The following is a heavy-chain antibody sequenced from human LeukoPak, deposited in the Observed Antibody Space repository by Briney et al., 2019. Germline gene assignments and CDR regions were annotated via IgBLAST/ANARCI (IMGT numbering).Heavy chain of an antibody. CDR2: ISSSSSTI. D-gene: IGHD3-10*02. J-gene: IGHJ6*04. CDR3: AELGITLIGGV. V-gene: IGHV3-48*04. Sequence: GGSLRLSCAASGFTFSSYSMNWVRQAPGKGLEWVSYISSSSSTIYYADSVKGRFTISRDNAKNSLYLQMNSLRAEDTAVYYCAELGITLIGGVWGKGTTVTISS. CDR1: GFTFSSYS.